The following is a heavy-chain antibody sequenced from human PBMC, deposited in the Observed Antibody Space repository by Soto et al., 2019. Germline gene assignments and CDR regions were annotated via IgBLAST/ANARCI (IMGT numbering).Heavy chain of an antibody. CDR2: SSPIFGTA. D-gene: IGHD3-3*01. CDR1: GYSFNSYA. J-gene: IGHJ6*02. CDR3: AAGNCTYYEFWSGYPAYYYGMDV. Sequence: SVNFSRKASGYSFNSYAISWVRQAPGQGLELMGWSSPIFGTANYARKFQGRVTLTADESTSTAYMELSSLRSEDTAVYYCAAGNCTYYEFWSGYPAYYYGMDVWG. V-gene: IGHV1-69*13.